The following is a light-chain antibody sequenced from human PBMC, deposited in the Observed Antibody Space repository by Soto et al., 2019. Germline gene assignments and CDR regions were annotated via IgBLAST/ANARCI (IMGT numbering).Light chain of an antibody. CDR3: QQLYSSSLT. V-gene: IGKV4-1*01. Sequence: ILMTPSPASLAVPLRHRPTINSKSSQSPLFSSNKKNYLAGYQQRTGQHPKLLIYWASSRESGVPERFTGSGSGTDFTLSISSLQAEDVAVYYCQQLYSSSLTFGGGTKVDIK. CDR2: WAS. CDR1: QSPLFSSNKKNY. J-gene: IGKJ4*01.